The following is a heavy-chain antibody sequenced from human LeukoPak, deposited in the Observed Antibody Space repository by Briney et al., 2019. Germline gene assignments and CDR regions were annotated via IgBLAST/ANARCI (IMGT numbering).Heavy chain of an antibody. Sequence: KPSETLSLTCTVSGGSISSGGYYWSWIRQHPGKGLEWIGYIYYSGSTYYNPSLKSRVTISVDTSKNQFSLKLSSVTAADTAVYYCARWCSSTSCYPSDAFDIWGQGTMVTVSS. CDR3: ARWCSSTSCYPSDAFDI. J-gene: IGHJ3*02. D-gene: IGHD2-2*01. CDR2: IYYSGST. V-gene: IGHV4-31*03. CDR1: GGSISSGGYY.